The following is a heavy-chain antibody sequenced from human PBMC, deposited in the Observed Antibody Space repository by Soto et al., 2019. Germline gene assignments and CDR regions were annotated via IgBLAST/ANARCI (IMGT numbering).Heavy chain of an antibody. D-gene: IGHD5-18*01. V-gene: IGHV3-9*01. CDR3: AKDISQYISGYSYGAGFDY. Sequence: EVQLVESGGGLVQPGRSLRLSCAASGFTFDDYAMHWVRQAPGKGLEWVSGISWNSGSIGYADSVKGRFTISRDNAKNSLYLQMNSLRAEDTALYYCAKDISQYISGYSYGAGFDYWGQGTLVTVSS. CDR2: ISWNSGSI. J-gene: IGHJ4*02. CDR1: GFTFDDYA.